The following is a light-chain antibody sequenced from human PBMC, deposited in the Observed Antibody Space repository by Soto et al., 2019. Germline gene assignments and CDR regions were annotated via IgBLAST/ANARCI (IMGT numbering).Light chain of an antibody. CDR2: EVS. CDR3: CSYAGSSTFLYV. Sequence: QSALTQPASVSGSPGQSLTISCTGTSSDVGRYNLVSWYQQHPGKAPKLMIYEVSKRPSGVSNRFSGSKSGNTASLTISGLQAEDEADYYCCSYAGSSTFLYVFGTGTKLTVL. CDR1: SSDVGRYNL. V-gene: IGLV2-23*02. J-gene: IGLJ1*01.